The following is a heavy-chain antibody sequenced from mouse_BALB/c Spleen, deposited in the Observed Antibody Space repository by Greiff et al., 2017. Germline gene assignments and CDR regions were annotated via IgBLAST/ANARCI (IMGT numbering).Heavy chain of an antibody. V-gene: IGHV1-69*02. CDR1: GYTFTSYW. CDR3: TRFRENRYDAAYYAMDY. D-gene: IGHD2-14*01. CDR2: IYPSDSYT. Sequence: VQLQQPGAELVRPGASVKLSCKASGYTFTSYWINWVKQRPGQGLEWIGNIYPSDSYTNYNQKFKDKATLTVDKSSSTAYMQLSSPTSEDSAVYYCTRFRENRYDAAYYAMDYWGQGTSVTVSS. J-gene: IGHJ4*01.